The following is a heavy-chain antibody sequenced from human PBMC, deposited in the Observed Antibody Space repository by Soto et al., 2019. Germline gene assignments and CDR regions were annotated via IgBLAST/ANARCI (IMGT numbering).Heavy chain of an antibody. V-gene: IGHV1-69*04. Sequence: ASVKVYCKASGGTFSSYTISWVRQAPGQGLEWMGRIIPILGIANYAQKFQGRVTITADKSTSTAYMELNSLRAGDTAVYYCARDFANLGNSGYVDYWGQGTLVTVSS. D-gene: IGHD1-26*01. CDR2: IIPILGIA. CDR1: GGTFSSYT. CDR3: ARDFANLGNSGYVDY. J-gene: IGHJ4*02.